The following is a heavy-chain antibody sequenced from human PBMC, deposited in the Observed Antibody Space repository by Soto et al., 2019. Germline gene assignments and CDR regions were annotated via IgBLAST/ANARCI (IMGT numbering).Heavy chain of an antibody. D-gene: IGHD3-10*01. J-gene: IGHJ4*02. CDR1: GASISSSNW. Sequence: QVQLQESGPGLVKPSGTLSLTCAVSGASISSSNWWTWVRQPPGKGLEWIGEIYHSGSTNYNPSLMSRVTISLDKPKNHFSLRLSSVTAADTAVYYCATSRGSGRLDNWGQGTLVTVSS. CDR3: ATSRGSGRLDN. CDR2: IYHSGST. V-gene: IGHV4-4*02.